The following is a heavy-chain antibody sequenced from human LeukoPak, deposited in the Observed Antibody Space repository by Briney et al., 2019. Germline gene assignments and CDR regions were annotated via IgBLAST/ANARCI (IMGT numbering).Heavy chain of an antibody. CDR2: INPNSGET. V-gene: IGHV1-2*02. CDR1: GYTFTDYY. Sequence: ASVKVSCKTSGYTFTDYYIHWVRQAPGQGLEWMGWINPNSGETNSAQKFQGRVTMTGDTSISTAYMELRRVTSDDTAVYYCAKDRDYSNTERGFDYWGQGTLVTVSS. J-gene: IGHJ4*02. D-gene: IGHD4-11*01. CDR3: AKDRDYSNTERGFDY.